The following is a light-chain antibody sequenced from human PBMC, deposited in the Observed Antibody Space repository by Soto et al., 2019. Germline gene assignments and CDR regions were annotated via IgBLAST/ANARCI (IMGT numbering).Light chain of an antibody. V-gene: IGKV3-11*01. J-gene: IGKJ5*01. CDR1: QSISTN. Sequence: EIVLTQSPATLSLSPGERATLSCRASQSISTNVAWYQQKPGRAPRLLIYDASIRATGIPARFSGSGPGTDFTLTISSLDPEDSAVYYCQQRSNWPPSITFGQGTRLEIK. CDR3: QQRSNWPPSIT. CDR2: DAS.